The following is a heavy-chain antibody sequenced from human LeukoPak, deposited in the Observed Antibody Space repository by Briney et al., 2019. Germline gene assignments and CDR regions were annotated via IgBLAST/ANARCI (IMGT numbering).Heavy chain of an antibody. J-gene: IGHJ4*02. CDR1: GYSISSGYY. V-gene: IGHV4-38-2*01. CDR2: IYHSGST. CDR3: ASPPGPKDY. D-gene: IGHD3-10*01. Sequence: SVTLSLTCAVAGYSISSGYYWGWIRQPPGKGLEWIGSIYHSGSTYYNPSLKSRVTISVDTSKNQFSLKLSSVTAADTAVYYCASPPGPKDYCGQGTLVTVSS.